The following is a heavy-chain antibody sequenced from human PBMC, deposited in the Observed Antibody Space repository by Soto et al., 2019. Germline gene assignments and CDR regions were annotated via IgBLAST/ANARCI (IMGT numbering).Heavy chain of an antibody. J-gene: IGHJ5*02. CDR1: GGSISSYY. CDR2: IYYSGRT. D-gene: IGHD2-2*02. CDR3: ARGYCSSTICYIWDNWFDP. Sequence: SETLSLTCTVSGGSISSYYWSWIRQPPGKGLEWIGYIYYSGRTNYNPSLKSRVTISVDTSKNQFSLKLSSVTAADTAVYYCARGYCSSTICYIWDNWFDPWGQ. V-gene: IGHV4-59*01.